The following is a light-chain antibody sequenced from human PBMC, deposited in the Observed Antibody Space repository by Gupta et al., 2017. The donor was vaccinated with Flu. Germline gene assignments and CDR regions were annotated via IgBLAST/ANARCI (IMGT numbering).Light chain of an antibody. Sequence: CTLRSGCDVGSYRRIWYQQRPESPPQSLLRYNSYADKKRGSGVPSRFSGSTDVSANAGILVISELQAEDDADYYCMIWHSSAWVFGGGTKLTVL. J-gene: IGLJ3*02. CDR2: YNSYADK. V-gene: IGLV5-45*01. CDR3: MIWHSSAWV. CDR1: SGCDVGSYR.